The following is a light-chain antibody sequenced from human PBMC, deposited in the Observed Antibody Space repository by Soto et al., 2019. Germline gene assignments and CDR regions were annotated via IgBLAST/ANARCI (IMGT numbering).Light chain of an antibody. CDR2: GAS. CDR1: QSVSSSY. V-gene: IGKV3-20*01. J-gene: IGKJ5*01. CDR3: QQYGSSPQT. Sequence: EIVLTQSPGTLSLSPGERATLSCRASQSVSSSYLAWYQQKPGQAPRLLISGASRRATGIPDRFRGSGSGTDFTLTISRLEPEDFAVYYCQQYGSSPQTFGQGTRLEIK.